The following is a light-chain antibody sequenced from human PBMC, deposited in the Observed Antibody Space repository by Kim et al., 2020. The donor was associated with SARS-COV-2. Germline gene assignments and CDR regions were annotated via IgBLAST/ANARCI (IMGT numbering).Light chain of an antibody. CDR2: EVS. CDR1: SSDVGGYYY. V-gene: IGLV2-8*01. J-gene: IGLJ1*01. CDR3: SSYAGSNNYV. Sequence: QSVLTQPPSASGSPGQSVTISCTGTSSDVGGYYYVSWYQQHPGKAPKLMIYEVSKRPSVVPDRFSGSKSGNTASLTVSGLQAEDEADYYCSSYAGSNNYVFGAGTKVTVL.